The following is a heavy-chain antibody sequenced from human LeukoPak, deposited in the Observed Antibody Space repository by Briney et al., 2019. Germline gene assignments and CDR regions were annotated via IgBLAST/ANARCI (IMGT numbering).Heavy chain of an antibody. CDR1: GFTFSSYA. D-gene: IGHD6-13*01. CDR2: ISGSGGST. Sequence: GGSLRLSCAASGFTFSSYAMSWVRQAPGKGLEWVSAISGSGGSTYYADSVKGRFTISRDNSKNTLYLQMNGLRAEDTAVYYCAKGSEQQLVFSYFDYWGQGTLVTVSS. V-gene: IGHV3-23*01. J-gene: IGHJ4*02. CDR3: AKGSEQQLVFSYFDY.